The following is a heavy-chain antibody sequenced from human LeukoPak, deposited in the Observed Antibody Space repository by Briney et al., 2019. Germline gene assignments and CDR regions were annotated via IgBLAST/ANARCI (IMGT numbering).Heavy chain of an antibody. CDR2: INPNSGGT. Sequence: ASVKVSCKASGYTFTGYYMHWVRQAPGQGLEWMGWINPNSGGTNYAQKFQGRVTMTRDTSISTAYMELSRLRSDDTAVYYCARDRGRIAARSTRYYFDYWGQGILVTVSS. J-gene: IGHJ4*02. D-gene: IGHD6-6*01. CDR3: ARDRGRIAARSTRYYFDY. CDR1: GYTFTGYY. V-gene: IGHV1-2*02.